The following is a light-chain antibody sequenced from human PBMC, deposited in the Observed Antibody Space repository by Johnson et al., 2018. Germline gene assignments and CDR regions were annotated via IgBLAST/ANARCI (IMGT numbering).Light chain of an antibody. CDR3: GTWDSSLSAGNV. CDR1: SSNIGNNY. J-gene: IGLJ1*01. Sequence: QSVLMQPPSVSAAPGQKVTISCSGSSSNIGNNYVSWYQQLPGTAPKLLIYENNKRPSEIPDRFSGSKSGTSATLGITGLQTGDEADYYCGTWDSSLSAGNVFGTGTKVTVL. V-gene: IGLV1-51*02. CDR2: ENN.